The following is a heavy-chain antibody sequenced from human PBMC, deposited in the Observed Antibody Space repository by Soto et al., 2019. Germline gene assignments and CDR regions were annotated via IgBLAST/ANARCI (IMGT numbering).Heavy chain of an antibody. CDR1: GFNFKNYA. J-gene: IGHJ4*02. D-gene: IGHD6-13*01. CDR3: AKRPDAEYSSNWYSMDY. Sequence: QVQLVESGGGVVQPGRSLRLSCAASGFNFKNYAMHWVRQAPGKGLEWVAVITYDGGNKYYADSLKGRFTISRDNSKNTLFLQMDSLRAEDTAVYYCAKRPDAEYSSNWYSMDYWGQGTLVTVSS. V-gene: IGHV3-30*18. CDR2: ITYDGGNK.